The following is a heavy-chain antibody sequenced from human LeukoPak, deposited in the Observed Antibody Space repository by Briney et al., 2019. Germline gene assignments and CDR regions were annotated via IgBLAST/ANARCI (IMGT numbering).Heavy chain of an antibody. J-gene: IGHJ6*03. V-gene: IGHV4-39*07. Sequence: SETLSLTCTVSGVSISCSNSYWGWLRQPPGKGLEWIGSIYYSGNTYYNASLKSQVSISIDTSKNQFSLKLSSVTAADTAVYYCARVSGYYDFWSGLSPRNYYYYYMDVWGKGTTVTVSS. D-gene: IGHD3-3*01. CDR3: ARVSGYYDFWSGLSPRNYYYYYMDV. CDR1: GVSISCSNSY. CDR2: IYYSGNT.